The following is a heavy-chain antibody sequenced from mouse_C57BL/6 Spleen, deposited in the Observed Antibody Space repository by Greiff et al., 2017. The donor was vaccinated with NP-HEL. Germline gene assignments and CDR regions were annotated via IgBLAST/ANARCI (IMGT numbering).Heavy chain of an antibody. CDR3: ASWLTPY. V-gene: IGHV1-82*01. CDR2: IYPGNGGT. CDR1: GYSFSSSW. Sequence: QVQLQQSGPELVKPGASVKISCKASGYSFSSSWMNWVKQRPGKGLEWIGRIYPGNGGTNYNGKFKGKATLTAAKSSSTAYMQLSSLASDDSAVYFCASWLTPYWGQGTTLTVSS. J-gene: IGHJ2*01. D-gene: IGHD2-2*01.